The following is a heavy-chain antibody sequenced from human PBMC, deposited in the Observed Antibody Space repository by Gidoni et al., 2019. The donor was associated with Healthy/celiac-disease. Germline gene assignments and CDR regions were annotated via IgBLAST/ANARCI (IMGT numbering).Heavy chain of an antibody. J-gene: IGHJ3*02. CDR2: ISGRGDST. D-gene: IGHD3-22*01. CDR1: GFPVSSYA. Sequence: EGQLLASGGGLVQPGGSLRLTCAASGFPVSSYAMSWVRQAPGKGLEWVSAISGRGDSTYNTNSVKGRFTISRDNSKNTLYLQMNSLRAEDTAVYYCAKKGCYYYSDAFDIWGQGTMVTVSS. V-gene: IGHV3-23*01. CDR3: AKKGCYYYSDAFDI.